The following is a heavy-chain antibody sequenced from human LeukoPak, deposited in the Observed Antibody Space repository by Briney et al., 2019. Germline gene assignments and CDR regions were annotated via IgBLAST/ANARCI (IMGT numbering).Heavy chain of an antibody. V-gene: IGHV3-23*01. CDR3: AKVTAAVYYYYGMDV. CDR1: GFTFSSCA. CDR2: ISGSGGST. Sequence: PGGSLRLSCAASGFTFSSCAMSWVRQAPGKGLEWVSAISGSGGSTYYADSVKGRFTISRDNSKNTLYLQMNSLRAEDTALYYCAKVTAAVYYYYGMDVWGQGTTVTVSS. D-gene: IGHD2-15*01. J-gene: IGHJ6*02.